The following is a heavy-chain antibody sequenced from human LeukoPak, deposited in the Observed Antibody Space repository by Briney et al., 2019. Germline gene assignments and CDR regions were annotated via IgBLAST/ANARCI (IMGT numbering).Heavy chain of an antibody. J-gene: IGHJ4*02. CDR2: ISGSGGST. CDR3: AKVDPITMIVVAPADY. CDR1: GFTVSSNY. D-gene: IGHD3-22*01. V-gene: IGHV3-23*01. Sequence: PGGSLRLSCAASGFTVSSNYMSWVRQAPGKGLEWVSAISGSGGSTYYADSVKGRFTISRDNSKNTLYLQMNRLRAEDTAVYYCAKVDPITMIVVAPADYWGQGTLVTVSS.